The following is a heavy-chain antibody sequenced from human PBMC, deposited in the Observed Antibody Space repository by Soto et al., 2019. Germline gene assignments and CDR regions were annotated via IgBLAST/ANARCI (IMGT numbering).Heavy chain of an antibody. V-gene: IGHV4-31*03. J-gene: IGHJ5*02. CDR3: ARVFSASSSFFDP. D-gene: IGHD6-19*01. Sequence: SETLSLTCTVSGGSISSGGYYWSWIRQHPGKGLEWIGYIYYSGSTYYNPSLKSRVTISVDTSKNQFSLKLSSVTAADTAVYYCARVFSASSSFFDPWGLGTLLTVS. CDR1: GGSISSGGYY. CDR2: IYYSGST.